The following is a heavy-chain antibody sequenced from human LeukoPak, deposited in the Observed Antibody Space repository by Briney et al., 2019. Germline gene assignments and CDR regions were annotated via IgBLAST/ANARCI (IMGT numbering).Heavy chain of an antibody. Sequence: SETLSLTCTVSGGSISSSSYYWGWIRQPPGKGLEWIGSIYYSGSTYYNPSLKSRVTISVDTSKNQFSLKLSSVTAADTAVYYCARTRGSWPYNWFDPWGQGTLVTVSS. CDR1: GGSISSSSYY. J-gene: IGHJ5*02. CDR3: ARTRGSWPYNWFDP. D-gene: IGHD6-13*01. V-gene: IGHV4-39*07. CDR2: IYYSGST.